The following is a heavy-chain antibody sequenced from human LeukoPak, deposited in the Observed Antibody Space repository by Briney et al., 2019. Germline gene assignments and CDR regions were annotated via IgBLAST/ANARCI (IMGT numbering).Heavy chain of an antibody. D-gene: IGHD2-8*01. CDR2: ISAYNGNT. CDR1: GYTFTSYG. Sequence: GASVKVSCKASGYTFTSYGISWVRQAPGQGLEWMGWISAYNGNTNYAQKLQGRVTMTTDTSTSTAYMELRSLRSDDTAVYYCARDSVVLMVYAPHYYGMDVWGQGTTVTVSS. CDR3: ARDSVVLMVYAPHYYGMDV. J-gene: IGHJ6*02. V-gene: IGHV1-18*01.